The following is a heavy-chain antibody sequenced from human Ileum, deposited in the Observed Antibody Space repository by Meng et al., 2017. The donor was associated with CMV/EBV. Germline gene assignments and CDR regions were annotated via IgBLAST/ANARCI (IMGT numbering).Heavy chain of an antibody. J-gene: IGHJ3*02. Sequence: GGSLRLSCAASGFSFKTYSMNWVRQAPGKGLEWVSSISSSGSFIYYADSVRGRFTISRDNANNSLYLQMHNLTAEDTAVYYCARDFFVGYAFWSDNVDFDIWGQGTMVTVSS. D-gene: IGHD3-3*01. CDR1: GFSFKTYS. CDR3: ARDFFVGYAFWSDNVDFDI. V-gene: IGHV3-21*01. CDR2: ISSSGSFI.